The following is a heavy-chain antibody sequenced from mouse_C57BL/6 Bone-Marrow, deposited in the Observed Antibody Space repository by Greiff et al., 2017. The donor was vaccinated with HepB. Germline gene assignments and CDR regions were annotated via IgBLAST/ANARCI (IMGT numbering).Heavy chain of an antibody. CDR1: GFSFNTYA. J-gene: IGHJ4*01. CDR2: IRSKSNNYAT. D-gene: IGHD2-5*01. Sequence: EVKLVESGGGLVQPKGSLKLSCAASGFSFNTYAMNWVRQAPGKGLEWVARIRSKSNNYATYYADSVKDRFTISRDDSESMLYLQMNNLKTEDTAMYYCVRQGEGSTIVTTRIYYYAMDYWGQGTSVTVSS. CDR3: VRQGEGSTIVTTRIYYYAMDY. V-gene: IGHV10-1*01.